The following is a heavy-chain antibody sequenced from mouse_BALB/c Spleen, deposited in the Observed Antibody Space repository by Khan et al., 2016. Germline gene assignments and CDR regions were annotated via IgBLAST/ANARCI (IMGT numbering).Heavy chain of an antibody. CDR2: IRYSGST. Sequence: EVKLEESGPGLVKPSQSLSLTCTVTGYSITSDYAWNWIRQFPGNKLEWMGYIRYSGSTTYNPSLKSRISITADTSTNQFFLQLYSVTTEDTATYYCTRSPTATRYFDVWGAGTTVPVSS. CDR1: GYSITSDYA. J-gene: IGHJ1*01. CDR3: TRSPTATRYFDV. V-gene: IGHV3-2*02. D-gene: IGHD1-2*01.